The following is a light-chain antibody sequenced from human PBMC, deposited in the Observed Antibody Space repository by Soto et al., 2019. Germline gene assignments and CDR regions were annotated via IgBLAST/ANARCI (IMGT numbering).Light chain of an antibody. J-gene: IGKJ4*02. CDR1: QSVSSSY. CDR3: QQRSSWPLT. V-gene: IGKV3D-20*02. CDR2: GAS. Sequence: EKVLSQSPCTLSLSPGERATLYCRASQSVSSSYLAWYQHKPGQAPRFLIYGASTRATGIPDRFSGSGSGTDFTLTISSLEPEDFAVYFCQQRSSWPLTFGGGTKVDIK.